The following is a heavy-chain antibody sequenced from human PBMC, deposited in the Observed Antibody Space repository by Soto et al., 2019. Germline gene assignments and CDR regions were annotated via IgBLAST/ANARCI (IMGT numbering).Heavy chain of an antibody. CDR3: AKDFGGNFDC. J-gene: IGHJ4*02. CDR1: GFTFSSYG. Sequence: QVQLVESGGGVVQPGGSLRLSCAASGFTFSSYGMHWVRQAPGKGLEWVAVISYDGSNKYYADSVKGRLTISRDNSKNALYQQMNTARAQATAVYYCAKDFGGNFDCRGQGALVTVSA. V-gene: IGHV3-30*18. D-gene: IGHD2-15*01. CDR2: ISYDGSNK.